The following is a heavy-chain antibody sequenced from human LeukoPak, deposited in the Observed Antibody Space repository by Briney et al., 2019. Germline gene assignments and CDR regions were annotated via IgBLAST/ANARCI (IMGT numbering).Heavy chain of an antibody. Sequence: PSETLSLTCAVYGGSFSGYYWSWIRQPPGKGLEWIGEINHSGSTNYNPSLKSRVTISVDTSKNQFSLKLSSVTAADTAVYYCARHPHLRLRPDYWGQGTLVTVSS. CDR1: GGSFSGYY. CDR3: ARHPHLRLRPDY. V-gene: IGHV4-34*01. CDR2: INHSGST. J-gene: IGHJ4*02. D-gene: IGHD5-12*01.